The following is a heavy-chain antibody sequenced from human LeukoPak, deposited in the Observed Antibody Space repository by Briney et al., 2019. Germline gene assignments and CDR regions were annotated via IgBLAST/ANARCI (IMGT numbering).Heavy chain of an antibody. CDR2: IKHDGSEA. D-gene: IGHD3-10*01. CDR3: TRDALFGSGRTHLDF. J-gene: IGHJ4*02. V-gene: IGHV3-7*04. Sequence: GGSLRLSCAASEFTFNRYWMSWVRQAPGKGLEWVANIKHDGSEAHYADSVKGRFTISRDNAKNSLSLQMNSLNVDDTGVYFCTRDALFGSGRTHLDFWSQGTLVSVSS. CDR1: EFTFNRYW.